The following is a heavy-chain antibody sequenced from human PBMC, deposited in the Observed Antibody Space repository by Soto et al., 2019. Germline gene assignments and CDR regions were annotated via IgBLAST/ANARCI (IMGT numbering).Heavy chain of an antibody. CDR3: ARGHGCSSTSCYTVGFDY. J-gene: IGHJ4*02. V-gene: IGHV3-7*01. D-gene: IGHD2-2*02. CDR2: IKQDGSEK. Sequence: GGSLRLSCAASGFTFSSYWMSWVRQAPGKGLEWVANIKQDGSEKYYVDSVKGRFTISRDNAKNSLYLQMNSLRAEDTAVYYCARGHGCSSTSCYTVGFDYWGQGTLVTVSS. CDR1: GFTFSSYW.